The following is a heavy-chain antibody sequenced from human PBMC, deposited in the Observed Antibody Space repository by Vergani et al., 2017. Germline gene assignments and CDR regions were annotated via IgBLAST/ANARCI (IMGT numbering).Heavy chain of an antibody. D-gene: IGHD6-19*01. CDR3: AREQWLPIDYFDY. CDR2: INPNSDST. CDR1: EYTFTGYY. Sequence: QVHLVQSGAEVRKPGASVKVSCKASEYTFTGYYIHWVRQAPGHGLEWLGWINPNSDSTDYAQNFQGRVTMTTDTSISTAYMELSRLRSDDTAIYYCAREQWLPIDYFDYWGQGTLVTVSS. J-gene: IGHJ4*02. V-gene: IGHV1-2*02.